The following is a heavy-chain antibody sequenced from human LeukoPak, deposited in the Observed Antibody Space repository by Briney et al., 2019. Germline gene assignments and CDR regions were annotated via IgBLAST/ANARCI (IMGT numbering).Heavy chain of an antibody. CDR2: IYHSGST. Sequence: SETLSLTCTVSGYSISSGYYWGWIRQPPGKGLEWIGSIYHSGSTYYNPSLKSRVTISVDTSKNQFSLKLSSVTAADTAVYYCARLVPGTTSRSQYCFDYWGQGTLVTVSS. D-gene: IGHD1-7*01. CDR1: GYSISSGYY. CDR3: ARLVPGTTSRSQYCFDY. J-gene: IGHJ4*02. V-gene: IGHV4-38-2*02.